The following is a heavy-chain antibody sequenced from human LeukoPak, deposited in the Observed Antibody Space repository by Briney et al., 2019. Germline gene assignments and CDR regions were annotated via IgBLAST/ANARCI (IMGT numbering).Heavy chain of an antibody. V-gene: IGHV1-2*02. CDR2: INPNSGGT. CDR3: ATRGVVPAVDYYYYYYMDV. Sequence: ASVKVSCKASGYTFTGYYMHWVRQAPGQGLEWMGWINPNSGGTNYAQKFQGRVTMTRDTSISTAYMELSRLRSDDTAVYYCATRGVVPAVDYYYYYYMDVWGKGTTVTISS. J-gene: IGHJ6*03. CDR1: GYTFTGYY. D-gene: IGHD2-2*01.